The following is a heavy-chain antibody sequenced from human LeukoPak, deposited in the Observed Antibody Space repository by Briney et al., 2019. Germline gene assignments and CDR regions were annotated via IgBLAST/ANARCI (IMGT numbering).Heavy chain of an antibody. CDR1: GFIFNTYA. Sequence: SGGSLRLSCAASGFIFNTYAMSWVRQARGKGLEWVSVISGGGGRTYYAESVKGRFTISRDNSKNTLYLQMNSLRAEDTAVYYCAKHVVRRYFDWLLGYFDYWGQGTLVTVSS. CDR3: AKHVVRRYFDWLLGYFDY. CDR2: ISGGGGRT. J-gene: IGHJ4*02. V-gene: IGHV3-23*01. D-gene: IGHD3-9*01.